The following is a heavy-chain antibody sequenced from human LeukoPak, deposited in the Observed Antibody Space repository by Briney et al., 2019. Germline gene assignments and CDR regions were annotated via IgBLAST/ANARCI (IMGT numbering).Heavy chain of an antibody. CDR3: ATGPYDTSGYYYYYFDY. CDR1: GYTLTELS. J-gene: IGHJ4*02. V-gene: IGHV1-24*01. Sequence: ASGKVSCKVSGYTLTELSMHWVRQAPGKGLEWMGGFDPEDGETIYAPKFQGRVTMTEDTSTDTAYMELSSLRSEDTAVYYCATGPYDTSGYYYYYFDYWGQGTLVTVSS. D-gene: IGHD3-22*01. CDR2: FDPEDGET.